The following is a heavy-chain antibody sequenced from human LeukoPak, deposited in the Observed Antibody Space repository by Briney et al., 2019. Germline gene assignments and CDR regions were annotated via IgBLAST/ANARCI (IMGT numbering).Heavy chain of an antibody. CDR3: ARGGMTTVTIFDY. CDR2: ISSSSSSYT. J-gene: IGHJ4*02. D-gene: IGHD4-17*01. Sequence: GGSLRLSCAASGFTFSDYYMSWIRQAPGKGLEWVSYISSSSSSYTNYADSVKGRFTISRDNAKNSLYLQMNSLRAEDTAVYYCARGGMTTVTIFDYWGQGTLVTVSS. CDR1: GFTFSDYY. V-gene: IGHV3-11*06.